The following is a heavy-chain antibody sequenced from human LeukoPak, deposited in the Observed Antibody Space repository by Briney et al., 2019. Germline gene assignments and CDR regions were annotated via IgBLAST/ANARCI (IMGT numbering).Heavy chain of an antibody. CDR2: INHSGST. CDR3: ARQGSWSRGGDY. CDR1: GGSFSGYY. J-gene: IGHJ4*02. V-gene: IGHV4-34*01. Sequence: PSETLSLTCAVYGGSFSGYYWSWIRQPPGKGLEWIGEINHSGSTNYNPSLKSRVTISVDTSKNQFSLKLSSVTAADPAVYYCARQGSWSRGGDYWGQGTLVTVSS. D-gene: IGHD6-13*01.